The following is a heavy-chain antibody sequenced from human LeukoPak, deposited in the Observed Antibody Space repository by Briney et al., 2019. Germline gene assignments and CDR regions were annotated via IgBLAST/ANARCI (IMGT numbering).Heavy chain of an antibody. Sequence: GESLKISCKASGYSFTNYWIGWVRQMPGKGLECMGIIYPGDSDTRYSPSFQGQVTISADKSISTAYLHWSSLKASDTAMYYCARVDYYDSSGPKNAFDIWGQGTMVTVSS. CDR3: ARVDYYDSSGPKNAFDI. D-gene: IGHD3-22*01. CDR2: IYPGDSDT. CDR1: GYSFTNYW. J-gene: IGHJ3*02. V-gene: IGHV5-51*01.